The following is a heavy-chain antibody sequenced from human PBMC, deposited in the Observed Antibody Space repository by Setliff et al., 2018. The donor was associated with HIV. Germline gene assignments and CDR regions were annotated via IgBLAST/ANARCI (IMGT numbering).Heavy chain of an antibody. D-gene: IGHD2-15*01. V-gene: IGHV3-21*01. Sequence: PGESLKISCAASGFTFSSYSMNWVRQAPGKGLEWVSSISSSSSYIYYADSVKGRFTISRDNAKNSLYLQMNSLRAEDTAVYYCARGVAAAGGEYDAFDIWGQGTMVTVSS. J-gene: IGHJ3*02. CDR2: ISSSSSYI. CDR3: ARGVAAAGGEYDAFDI. CDR1: GFTFSSYS.